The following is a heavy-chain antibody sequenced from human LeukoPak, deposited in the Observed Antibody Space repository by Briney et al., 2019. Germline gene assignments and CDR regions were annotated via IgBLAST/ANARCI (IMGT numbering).Heavy chain of an antibody. CDR1: GYSISSNYY. V-gene: IGHV4-38-2*02. D-gene: IGHD3-16*01. CDR2: INHSGST. Sequence: TSETLSLTCTVSGYSISSNYYWGWIRQPPGKGLEWIGQINHSGSTNYNPSLKSRVTISVDTSKNQFSLKLSSVTAADTAVYYCARRSSVWGSYHAYGYFQHWGQGTLVTVSS. J-gene: IGHJ1*01. CDR3: ARRSSVWGSYHAYGYFQH.